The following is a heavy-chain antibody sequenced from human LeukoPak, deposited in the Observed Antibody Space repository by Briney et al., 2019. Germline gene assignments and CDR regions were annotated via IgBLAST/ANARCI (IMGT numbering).Heavy chain of an antibody. J-gene: IGHJ4*02. CDR2: VWYDGSNK. CDR3: ARDGEDCRSTGCYPDY. Sequence: GRSLRLSCAASGLTFSSYGRHWVRQAPGKGLEWAGVVWYDGSNKYYADSVKGRFTISRVNSNNELYLQMNCLRAEGTAVYYWARDGEDCRSTGCYPDYWGQGTLVTVSS. D-gene: IGHD2-2*01. CDR1: GLTFSSYG. V-gene: IGHV3-33*01.